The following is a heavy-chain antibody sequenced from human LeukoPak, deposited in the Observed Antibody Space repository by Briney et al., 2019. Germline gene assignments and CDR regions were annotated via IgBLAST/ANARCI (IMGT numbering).Heavy chain of an antibody. V-gene: IGHV1-2*02. CDR1: GYTLTGYY. CDR2: INPNSGGT. J-gene: IGHJ5*02. CDR3: ARVTQAYYYDSSGTSFGYWFDP. D-gene: IGHD3-22*01. Sequence: ASVKVPCKASGYTLTGYYMHWVRQAPGQGLEWMGWINPNSGGTNYAQKFQGRVTMTRDTSISTAYMELRSLRSDDTAVYYCARVTQAYYYDSSGTSFGYWFDPWGQGTLVTVSS.